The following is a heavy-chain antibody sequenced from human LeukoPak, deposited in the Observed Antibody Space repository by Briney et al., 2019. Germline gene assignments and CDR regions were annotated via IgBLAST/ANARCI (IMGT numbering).Heavy chain of an antibody. CDR2: TYSRGDT. V-gene: IGHV3-53*01. CDR3: ARDAPQVPAAGVLAS. Sequence: GGSLRLSCAASGFTVSDNYMSWVRQAPGRGLEWVSVTYSRGDTYYANSVKGRFTFSRDISKNTLYLQMNGLRNEDTAMYYCARDAPQVPAAGVLASWGQGTLVIVSS. D-gene: IGHD6-13*01. J-gene: IGHJ5*02. CDR1: GFTVSDNY.